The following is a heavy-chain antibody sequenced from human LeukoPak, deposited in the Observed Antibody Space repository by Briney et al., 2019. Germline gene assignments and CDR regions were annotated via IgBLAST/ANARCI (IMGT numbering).Heavy chain of an antibody. CDR3: ARARENVDYFDY. J-gene: IGHJ4*02. Sequence: PGGSLRLSCAASGFTFSSYAMHWVRQAPGKGLEWVAVISYDGSNKYYADSVKGRFTISRDNSKNTLYLQMNSLRAEDTAVYYCARARENVDYFDYWGQGTLVTVSS. CDR1: GFTFSSYA. CDR2: ISYDGSNK. V-gene: IGHV3-30*04.